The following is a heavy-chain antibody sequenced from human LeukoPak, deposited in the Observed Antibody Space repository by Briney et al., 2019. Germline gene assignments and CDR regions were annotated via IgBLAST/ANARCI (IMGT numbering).Heavy chain of an antibody. V-gene: IGHV4-38-2*01. D-gene: IGHD4-23*01. CDR3: ARVVPVGGNDY. CDR1: GYSIRINYL. Sequence: PSETLSLTCAVSGYSIRINYLWGWVRQPPGKRLEWIATIYHSGNTYYNPSLRSRVTMSVDTFKNQFSLKVTSVTAADTAVYYCARVVPVGGNDYWGQGILVTVSS. J-gene: IGHJ4*02. CDR2: IYHSGNT.